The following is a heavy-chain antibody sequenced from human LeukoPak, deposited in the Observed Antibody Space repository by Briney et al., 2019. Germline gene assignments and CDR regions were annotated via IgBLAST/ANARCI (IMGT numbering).Heavy chain of an antibody. J-gene: IGHJ4*02. CDR3: GRVISGAIDY. V-gene: IGHV3-7*01. D-gene: IGHD2-15*01. CDR2: IKHDGSER. Sequence: PGGSLRLSCAASGFIFGGYAMSWVRQAPGKGLEWVANIKHDGSERFYVDSVRGRFTISKDNDENSMYLQMDSLSAEDTAVYYCGRVISGAIDYWGQGTLVTVSS. CDR1: GFIFGGYA.